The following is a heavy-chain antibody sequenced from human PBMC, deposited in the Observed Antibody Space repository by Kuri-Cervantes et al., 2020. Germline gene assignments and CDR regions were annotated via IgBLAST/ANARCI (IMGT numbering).Heavy chain of an antibody. CDR1: GYTFTSYD. Sequence: ASVKVSCKASGYTFTSYDINWVRQAPGQGLEWMGWINPNSGGTNYAQKFQGRVTMTRDTSTSTVYMELSSLRSEDTAVYYCARSGGIVVVPAAIRAAAAVTLDYWGQGTLVTVSS. CDR2: INPNSGGT. CDR3: ARSGGIVVVPAAIRAAAAVTLDY. D-gene: IGHD2-2*02. V-gene: IGHV1-8*01. J-gene: IGHJ4*02.